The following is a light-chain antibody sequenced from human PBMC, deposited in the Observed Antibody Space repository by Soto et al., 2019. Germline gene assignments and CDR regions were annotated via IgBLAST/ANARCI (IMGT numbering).Light chain of an antibody. J-gene: IGKJ2*01. Sequence: EIVMTQSPATLSVSPGERATLSCRASESVFQNLAWYQQKPGQAPRLLIYGASTRATGIPSRFSGNGSGTEFTLTISSLQSEDFATYYCQQYTGWPPMYTFGQGTKLEIK. CDR2: GAS. CDR3: QQYTGWPPMYT. CDR1: ESVFQN. V-gene: IGKV3-15*01.